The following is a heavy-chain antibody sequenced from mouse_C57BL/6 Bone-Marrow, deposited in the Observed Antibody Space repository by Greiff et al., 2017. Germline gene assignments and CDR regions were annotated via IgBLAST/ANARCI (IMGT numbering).Heavy chain of an antibody. CDR1: GYPFTSYG. D-gene: IGHD1-1*01. V-gene: IGHV1-81*01. CDR3: AREIDYYYGSRGY. J-gene: IGHJ2*01. CDR2: LYPRSGNT. Sequence: VQLQQSGAELARPGASVKLSCKASGYPFTSYGISWVKQRTGQGLEWIGELYPRSGNTSYNEKFKGKATLPADNSSSTAYMELRSLTSEDAAVYCGAREIDYYYGSRGYWGQGTTLTVSS.